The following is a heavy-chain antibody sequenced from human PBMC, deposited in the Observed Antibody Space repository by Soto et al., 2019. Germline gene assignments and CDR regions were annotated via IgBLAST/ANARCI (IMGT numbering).Heavy chain of an antibody. CDR2: IIPIFGTA. Sequence: QVQLVQSGAEVKKPGSSVKVSCKASGGTFSSYAISWVRQAPGQGLEWMGGIIPIFGTANYAPKFQGGVLITADESTSAAYMELSSLRSADTAVYYCARPQAVAVYDYYGMDVWGQGPTVTVSS. CDR1: GGTFSSYA. D-gene: IGHD6-19*01. J-gene: IGHJ6*02. CDR3: ARPQAVAVYDYYGMDV. V-gene: IGHV1-69*12.